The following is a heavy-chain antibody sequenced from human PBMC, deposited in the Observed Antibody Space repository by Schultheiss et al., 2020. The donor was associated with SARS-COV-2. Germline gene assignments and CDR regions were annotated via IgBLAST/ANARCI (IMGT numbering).Heavy chain of an antibody. CDR2: ISSSSSYI. CDR3: TRDPTEGGLALYYGMDV. CDR1: GFSLSTHA. D-gene: IGHD2-15*01. Sequence: GGSLRLSCATSGFSLSTHAMSWVRQAPGKGLEWVSSISSSSSYIYYADSVKGRFTISRDNSKNTLYLQMNSLKTEDTAVYYCTRDPTEGGLALYYGMDVWGQGTTVTVSS. J-gene: IGHJ6*02. V-gene: IGHV3-21*03.